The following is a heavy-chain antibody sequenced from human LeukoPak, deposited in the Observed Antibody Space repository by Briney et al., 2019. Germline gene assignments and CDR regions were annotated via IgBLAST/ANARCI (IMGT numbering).Heavy chain of an antibody. CDR3: ARRYCSGGSCYSSLDY. CDR2: IYYSGST. V-gene: IGHV4-59*08. D-gene: IGHD2-15*01. CDR1: GGSISSYY. J-gene: IGHJ4*02. Sequence: PSETLSLTCTVSGGSISSYYWSWLRQPPAKGLEWIGYIYYSGSTNYNPSLKSRVTISVDTSKNQFSLKLSSATAADTAVYYCARRYCSGGSCYSSLDYWGQGSLVTVSS.